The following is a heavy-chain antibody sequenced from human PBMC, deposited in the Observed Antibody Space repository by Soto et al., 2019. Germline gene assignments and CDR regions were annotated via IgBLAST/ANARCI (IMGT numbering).Heavy chain of an antibody. D-gene: IGHD3-10*01. CDR2: IDQSGST. Sequence: QVQLQQWGAGLLKSSETLSLTCAVYGGSFSGYYWNWLRQPPGEGLEWIGKIDQSGSTNYNPSRKSRVTMSVATPRSQFSLKLTSVTAMDTVVYYCAGGRDTLVRGVMNWFAPWGQGTLVTVSS. V-gene: IGHV4-34*01. J-gene: IGHJ5*02. CDR3: AGGRDTLVRGVMNWFAP. CDR1: GGSFSGYY.